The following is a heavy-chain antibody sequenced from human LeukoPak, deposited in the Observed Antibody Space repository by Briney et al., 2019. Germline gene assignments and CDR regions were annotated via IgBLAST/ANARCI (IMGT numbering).Heavy chain of an antibody. CDR2: IDNSGFNT. V-gene: IGHV3-23*01. CDR3: AKLSAAGTDY. CDR1: GFTFSSYA. D-gene: IGHD6-13*01. J-gene: IGHJ4*02. Sequence: GGSLRLSCAASGFTFSSYAMSWVRQAPGKGLEWVSSIDNSGFNTFYADSVKGRFTISRDNSKSTLFLQMNSLRAEDTALYYCAKLSAAGTDYWGQGTLVTVSS.